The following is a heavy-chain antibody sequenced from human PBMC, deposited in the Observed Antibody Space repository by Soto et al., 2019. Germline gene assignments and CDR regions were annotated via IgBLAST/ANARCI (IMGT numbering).Heavy chain of an antibody. D-gene: IGHD6-25*01. J-gene: IGHJ4*02. CDR2: INHSGNT. CDR3: ARDRNREQRGLDY. CDR1: GGSTSSSSYY. Sequence: SETLSLTCTVSGGSTSSSSYYWGGIRQPPGKGLEWIGSINHSGNTNYNPSLKSRVTISVDVSKKQFSLKLNSVTAADMAVYYCARDRNREQRGLDYWSQGTLVTVSS. V-gene: IGHV4-39*07.